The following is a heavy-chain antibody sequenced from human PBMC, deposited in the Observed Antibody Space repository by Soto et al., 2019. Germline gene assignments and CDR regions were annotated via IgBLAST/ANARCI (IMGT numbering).Heavy chain of an antibody. CDR3: TTMKIVATGGGFRNY. CDR1: GFTFSNAW. Sequence: GGSLRLSCAASGFTFSNAWMNWVRQAPGKGLEWVGRIKSKTDGGTTDYAAPVKGRFTISRDDSKNTLYLQMNSLKTEDTAVYYCTTMKIVATGGGFRNYWGQGTLVTVSS. CDR2: IKSKTDGGTT. D-gene: IGHD5-12*01. V-gene: IGHV3-15*07. J-gene: IGHJ4*02.